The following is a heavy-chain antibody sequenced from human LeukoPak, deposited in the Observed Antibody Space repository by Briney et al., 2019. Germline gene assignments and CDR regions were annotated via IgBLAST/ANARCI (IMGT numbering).Heavy chain of an antibody. CDR1: GYTFTGYY. Sequence: ASLKVSCKASGYTFTGYYIHWVRQAPGQGLEWMGWINPNSGGTNYAQKFQGRVTMTRDTSIRTAYMELSRLRSDDTAVYYCARGGVVPAATWFDPWGQGTLVTVSS. CDR3: ARGGVVPAATWFDP. V-gene: IGHV1-2*02. J-gene: IGHJ5*02. D-gene: IGHD2-2*01. CDR2: INPNSGGT.